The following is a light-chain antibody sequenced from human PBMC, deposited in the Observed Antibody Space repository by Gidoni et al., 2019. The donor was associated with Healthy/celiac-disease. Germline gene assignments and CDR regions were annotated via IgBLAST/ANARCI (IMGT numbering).Light chain of an antibody. CDR1: QSISSY. J-gene: IGKJ1*01. CDR2: AAS. Sequence: DIHLTWSPSSLSASVGDRVTITCRASQSISSYLNWYQQKPGKAPKLLIYAASSLQSGVPSRFSGSGSCTDFTLTISSLQPEDFATYYCQQSYSTPRTFGQXTKVEIK. CDR3: QQSYSTPRT. V-gene: IGKV1-39*01.